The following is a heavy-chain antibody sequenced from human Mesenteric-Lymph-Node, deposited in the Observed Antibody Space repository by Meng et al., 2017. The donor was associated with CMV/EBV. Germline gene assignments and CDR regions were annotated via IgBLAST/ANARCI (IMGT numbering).Heavy chain of an antibody. CDR3: ARGGGSYYLGYYGMDV. CDR1: GFTFDDYG. J-gene: IGHJ6*02. D-gene: IGHD1-26*01. CDR2: INWNGGST. Sequence: GGSLRLSCAASGFTFDDYGMSWVRQAPGKGLEWVSGINWNGGSTGYADSVKGRFTISRDNAKNSLYLQMNSLRAEDTALYYCARGGGSYYLGYYGMDVWGQGTTVTVSS. V-gene: IGHV3-20*04.